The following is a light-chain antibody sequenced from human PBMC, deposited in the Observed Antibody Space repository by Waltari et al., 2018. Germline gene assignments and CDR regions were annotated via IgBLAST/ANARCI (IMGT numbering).Light chain of an antibody. Sequence: SYELTQAPSVSVSPGQTASTTCSGEKLENKYVYWYQQKAGQSPVLVIHQDTKRPSGIPERFSGSNSGNTATLTISGTQAVDEADYYCQAWDSNTVIFGGGTKLTVL. V-gene: IGLV3-1*01. CDR1: KLENKY. CDR3: QAWDSNTVI. J-gene: IGLJ2*01. CDR2: QDT.